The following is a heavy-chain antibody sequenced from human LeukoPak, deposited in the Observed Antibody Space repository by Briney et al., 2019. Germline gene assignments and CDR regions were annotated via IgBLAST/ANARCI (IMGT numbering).Heavy chain of an antibody. CDR2: ISSSSSTI. V-gene: IGHV3-48*01. Sequence: PGGSLRLSCAASGFTFSSYSMNWVRQAPGKGLEWVSYISSSSSTIYYADSVKGRFTISRDNSKNTLYLQMNSLRAEDTAVYHCAKDKSPPVGVMSEAAYYFDFWAREPWSASPQ. CDR3: AKDKSPPVGVMSEAAYYFDF. J-gene: IGHJ4*02. D-gene: IGHD6-19*01. CDR1: GFTFSSYS.